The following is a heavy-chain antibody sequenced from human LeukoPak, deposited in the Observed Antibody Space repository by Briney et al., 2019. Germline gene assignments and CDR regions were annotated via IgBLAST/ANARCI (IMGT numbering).Heavy chain of an antibody. J-gene: IGHJ4*02. CDR3: AGDMVTENPDY. CDR2: ISYDGSNE. D-gene: IGHD5-18*01. V-gene: IGHV3-30-3*01. CDR1: GFTFSSYA. Sequence: PGGSLRLSCAASGFTFSSYAMHWVRQAPGKGLEWVAVISYDGSNEYYADSVKGRLTISRDNSKNTLYPQMNSLRAEDTAVYYCAGDMVTENPDYWGQGTLVTVSS.